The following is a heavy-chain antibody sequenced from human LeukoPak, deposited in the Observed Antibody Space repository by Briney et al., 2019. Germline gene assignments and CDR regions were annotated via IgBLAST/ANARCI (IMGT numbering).Heavy chain of an antibody. D-gene: IGHD1-7*01. CDR1: GFTFSSYG. J-gene: IGHJ4*02. CDR3: AKVRAYNWNYVDYFDY. V-gene: IGHV3-33*06. Sequence: PGGSLRLSCAASGFTFSSYGMHWVRHAPGKGLEWVAVIWYDGSNKYYADSVKGRFTISRDNSKNTLYLQMNSLRAEDTAVYYCAKVRAYNWNYVDYFDYWGQGTLVTVSS. CDR2: IWYDGSNK.